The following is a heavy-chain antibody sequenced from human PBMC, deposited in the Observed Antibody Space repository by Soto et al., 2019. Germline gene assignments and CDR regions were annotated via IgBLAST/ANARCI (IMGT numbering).Heavy chain of an antibody. CDR3: AKDQAAYDRTLGFGY. Sequence: GGSLRLSCAASGFTFSSYGMHWVRQAPGKGLGWVAVISYDGSNKYYADSVKGRFTISRDNSKNTLYLQMNSLRAEDTAVYYCAKDQAAYDRTLGFGYWGQGTLVTVSS. J-gene: IGHJ4*02. CDR1: GFTFSSYG. CDR2: ISYDGSNK. D-gene: IGHD3-22*01. V-gene: IGHV3-30*18.